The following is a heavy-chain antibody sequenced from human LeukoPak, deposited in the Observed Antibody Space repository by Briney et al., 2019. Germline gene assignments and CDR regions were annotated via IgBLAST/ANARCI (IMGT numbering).Heavy chain of an antibody. D-gene: IGHD3-16*01. Sequence: SETLSLTCTVSGDSISSSSYYWGWIRQSPGKGLECIGSIYYSGSTYYNPSLKSRVTISVDTSKNQFSLNLSSVTAADTAVYYCARFLRDRGGPVDVWGKGATVTVSS. CDR3: ARFLRDRGGPVDV. CDR2: IYYSGST. J-gene: IGHJ6*03. V-gene: IGHV4-39*01. CDR1: GDSISSSSYY.